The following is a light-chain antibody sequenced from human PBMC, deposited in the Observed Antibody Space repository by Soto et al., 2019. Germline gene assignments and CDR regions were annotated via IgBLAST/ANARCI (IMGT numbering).Light chain of an antibody. CDR3: QHSGGSPIT. V-gene: IGKV3-20*01. Sequence: IVLAKSPGTLSLSPGERVTLSCRASQSVTTRLAWYQHKPGQAPTLLMSGASNRASGVPVRFSGSGSGTDFTLTITRLEPEDFALYYCQHSGGSPITFALGTRLEIK. CDR2: GAS. CDR1: QSVTTR. J-gene: IGKJ5*01.